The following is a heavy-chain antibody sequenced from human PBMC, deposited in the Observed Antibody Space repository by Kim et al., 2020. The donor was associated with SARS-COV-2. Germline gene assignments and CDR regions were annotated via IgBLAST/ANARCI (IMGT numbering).Heavy chain of an antibody. CDR2: IYYSGST. CDR1: GGSISSGGYY. Sequence: SETLSLTCTVSGGSISSGGYYWSWIRQHPGKGLEWIGYIYYSGSTYYNPSLKSRVTISVDTSKNQFSLKLSSVTAADTAVYYCARGPTVTGYGMDVWGQGTTVTVSS. V-gene: IGHV4-31*03. D-gene: IGHD4-17*01. CDR3: ARGPTVTGYGMDV. J-gene: IGHJ6*02.